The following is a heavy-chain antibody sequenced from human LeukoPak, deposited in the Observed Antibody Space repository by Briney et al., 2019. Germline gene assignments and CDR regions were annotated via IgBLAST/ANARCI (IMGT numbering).Heavy chain of an antibody. J-gene: IGHJ5*01. CDR2: IYSGGTR. D-gene: IGHD2-8*01. V-gene: IGHV3-66*01. CDR1: GFTVRSNY. Sequence: PGGSLRLSCAVSGFTVRSNYISWVRQAPGRGLEWVSVIYSGGTRHYGDSVKDRFTISRDNSKNIVYLQMDSLRVEDTAVYYCARGLMWGFESWGQGTLVTVSS. CDR3: ARGLMWGFES.